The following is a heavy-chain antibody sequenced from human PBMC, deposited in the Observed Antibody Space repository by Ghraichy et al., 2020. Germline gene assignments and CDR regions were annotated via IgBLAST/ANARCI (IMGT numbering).Heavy chain of an antibody. V-gene: IGHV4-39*02. CDR2: FYYRGNT. J-gene: IGHJ4*02. D-gene: IGHD3-22*01. Sequence: SETLSLTCTVSGGSIGSSSYYWGWIRQPPGKGLEWIGSFYYRGNTYYSPSLKSRATISVDTSKNQFSLRLSSVTAADTAVYYCAKDYYDSSGEAYFDYWGQGTLVTVSS. CDR3: AKDYYDSSGEAYFDY. CDR1: GGSIGSSSYY.